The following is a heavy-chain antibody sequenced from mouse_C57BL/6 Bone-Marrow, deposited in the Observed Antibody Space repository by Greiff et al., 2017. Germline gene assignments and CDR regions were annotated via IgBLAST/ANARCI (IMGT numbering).Heavy chain of an antibody. CDR3: ARDHYGSSYWYFDV. D-gene: IGHD1-1*01. CDR1: GYSITSGYY. Sequence: VQLKESGPGLVKPSQSLSLTCSVTGYSITSGYYWNWIRQFPGNKLEWMGYISYDGSNNYNPSLKNRISITRDTSKNQFFLKLNSVTTEDTATYYCARDHYGSSYWYFDVWGTGTTVTVSS. J-gene: IGHJ1*03. CDR2: ISYDGSN. V-gene: IGHV3-6*01.